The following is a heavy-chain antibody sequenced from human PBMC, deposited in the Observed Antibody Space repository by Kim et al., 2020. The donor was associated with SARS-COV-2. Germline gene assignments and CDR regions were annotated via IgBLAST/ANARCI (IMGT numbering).Heavy chain of an antibody. CDR3: AKGEDYDILTGSSFDY. Sequence: GGSLRLSCAASGFTFSSYAMSWVRQAPGKGLEWVSAISGSGGSTYYADSVKGRFTISRDNSKNTLYLQMNSLRAEDTAVYYCAKGEDYDILTGSSFDYWGQGTLVTVSS. D-gene: IGHD3-9*01. CDR1: GFTFSSYA. J-gene: IGHJ4*02. V-gene: IGHV3-23*01. CDR2: ISGSGGST.